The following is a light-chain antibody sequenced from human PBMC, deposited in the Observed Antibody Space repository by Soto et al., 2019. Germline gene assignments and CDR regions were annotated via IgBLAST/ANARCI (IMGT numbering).Light chain of an antibody. CDR3: QQYGSSPS. CDR2: DAS. J-gene: IGKJ4*01. V-gene: IGKV3D-20*01. CDR1: QSVNIY. Sequence: EIVLTQSPATLSLSPGERATLSCRASQSVNIYLAWYQQKPGLAPRLLIYDASSRATGISDRFSGSGSGTDFTLTISRLEPEDFAVYYCQQYGSSPSFGGGTKVDIK.